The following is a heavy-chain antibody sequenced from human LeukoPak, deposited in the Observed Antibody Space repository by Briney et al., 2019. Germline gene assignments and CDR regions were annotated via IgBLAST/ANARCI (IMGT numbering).Heavy chain of an antibody. CDR3: ARYTYYYDSSGYRRGAFDI. D-gene: IGHD3-22*01. CDR1: GGSISSYY. J-gene: IGHJ3*02. CDR2: IHYSGST. V-gene: IGHV4-59*01. Sequence: PSETLSLTCTVSGGSISSYYWSWIRQPPGKGLEWIGYIHYSGSTNYNPSLKSRVTISVDTSKNQFSLKLSSVTAADTAVYYCARYTYYYDSSGYRRGAFDIWGQGTMVTVSS.